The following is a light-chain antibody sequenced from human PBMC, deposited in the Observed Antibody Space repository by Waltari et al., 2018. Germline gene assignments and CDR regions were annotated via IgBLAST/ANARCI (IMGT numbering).Light chain of an antibody. J-gene: IGLJ2*01. CDR2: DVY. CDR3: SSYTDDTTLDVI. CDR1: TSDVGNYHY. Sequence: QYALTQPASVSGSPGQTITITCNGTTSDVGNYHYVPWYQRHPSNAPKLIIYDVYIRPSVVSSRFSGSKSGNTASLTVSGLLAEDEGDYYCSSYTDDTTLDVIFGGGTKLTVL. V-gene: IGLV2-14*03.